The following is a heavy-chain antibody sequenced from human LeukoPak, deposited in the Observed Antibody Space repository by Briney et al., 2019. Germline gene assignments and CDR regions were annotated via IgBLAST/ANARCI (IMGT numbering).Heavy chain of an antibody. V-gene: IGHV4-59*01. D-gene: IGHD6-13*01. CDR3: ARAFAAAGEFDY. CDR1: GGSISSYY. J-gene: IGHJ4*02. Sequence: SETLSLTCTVSGGSISSYYWSWIRQPPGKGLEWIGYIYYSGSTNYNPSLKSRVTISVDTSKNQFSLKLSSVTAADTAVYYCARAFAAAGEFDYWGQGTLVTVSS. CDR2: IYYSGST.